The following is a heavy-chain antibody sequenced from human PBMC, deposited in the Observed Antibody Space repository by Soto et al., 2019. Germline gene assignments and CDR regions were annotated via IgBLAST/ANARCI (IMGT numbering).Heavy chain of an antibody. D-gene: IGHD6-19*01. CDR2: ISYDGSNK. CDR3: AKEGGPSLQSKQWLVRRYYYYGMDV. J-gene: IGHJ6*02. Sequence: GGSLRLSCAASGFTFSSYGMHWVRQAPGKGLEWVAVISYDGSNKYYADSVKGRFTISRDNSKNTLYLQMNSLRAEDTAVYYCAKEGGPSLQSKQWLVRRYYYYGMDVWGQGTTVTVSS. CDR1: GFTFSSYG. V-gene: IGHV3-30*18.